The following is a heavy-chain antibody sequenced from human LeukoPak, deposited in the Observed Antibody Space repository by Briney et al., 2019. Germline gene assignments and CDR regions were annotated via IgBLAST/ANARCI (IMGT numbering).Heavy chain of an antibody. V-gene: IGHV3-74*01. CDR3: TRDQEGSDY. J-gene: IGHJ4*02. CDR1: GFTFSSYW. CDR2: INAEGSIV. Sequence: GGSPRLSCAASGFTFSSYWMHWVRQGPGIGLVWVSRINAEGSIVNYADSVKGRFTISRDNAENLLYLQMNSLRAEDTAVYYCTRDQEGSDYWGQGTLVTVSS.